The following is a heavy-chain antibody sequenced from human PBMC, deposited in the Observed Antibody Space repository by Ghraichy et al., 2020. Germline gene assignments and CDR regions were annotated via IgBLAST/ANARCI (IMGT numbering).Heavy chain of an antibody. CDR1: GFTFNKYA. J-gene: IGHJ4*02. CDR3: AKDRVSWGPNYFDS. CDR2: ISAAGST. Sequence: GGSLRLSCAASGFTFNKYAMSWVRQAPGKGLEWLSGISAAGSTYYAESVKGRVSISRDNSKDTVSLELNSPRVEDTALYYCAKDRVSWGPNYFDSWGQGTLVTVSS. D-gene: IGHD3-16*01. V-gene: IGHV3-23*01.